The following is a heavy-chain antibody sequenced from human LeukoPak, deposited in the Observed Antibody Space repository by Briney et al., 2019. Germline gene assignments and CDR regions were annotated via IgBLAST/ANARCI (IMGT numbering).Heavy chain of an antibody. CDR2: INPNSGGT. V-gene: IGHV1-2*02. Sequence: ASVKVSCKASGYTFTGYYMHWVRQAPGQGLEWMGWINPNSGGTNYAQKFQGRVTMTRDTSISTAYMELSRLRSDDTAVYYCARSITMIVVDPHGGFDYWGQGTLVTVSS. D-gene: IGHD3-22*01. CDR3: ARSITMIVVDPHGGFDY. J-gene: IGHJ4*02. CDR1: GYTFTGYY.